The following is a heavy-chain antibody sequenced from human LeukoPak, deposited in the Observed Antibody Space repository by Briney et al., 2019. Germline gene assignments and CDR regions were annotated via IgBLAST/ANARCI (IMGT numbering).Heavy chain of an antibody. J-gene: IGHJ4*02. CDR1: GFTFSSYD. CDR2: ISGSGGST. Sequence: VLLGGSLRLSCEASGFTFSSYDMNWVRQAPGKGLEWVSVISGSGGSTDYADSVKGRFSISRDNSKNTLYLQMNSLRAEDTAVYYCAKGQLWFGEFSYFDYWGQGTLVTVSS. D-gene: IGHD3-10*01. CDR3: AKGQLWFGEFSYFDY. V-gene: IGHV3-23*01.